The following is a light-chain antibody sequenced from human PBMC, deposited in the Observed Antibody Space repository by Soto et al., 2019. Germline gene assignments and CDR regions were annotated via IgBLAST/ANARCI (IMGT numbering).Light chain of an antibody. CDR2: EIN. Sequence: QSVLTQPPSASGSPGQSVTISCTGTSSDVGAYDYVSWYQQHPGKAPKLMIYEINKRPSGVPDRFSGSKSGNTASLTVSGLQAEDEADYYCSSYTSSRAYVFGIGTKVTVL. J-gene: IGLJ1*01. CDR3: SSYTSSRAYV. CDR1: SSDVGAYDY. V-gene: IGLV2-8*01.